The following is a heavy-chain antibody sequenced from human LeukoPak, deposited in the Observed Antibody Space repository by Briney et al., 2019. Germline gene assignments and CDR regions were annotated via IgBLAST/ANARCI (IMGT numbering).Heavy chain of an antibody. D-gene: IGHD4-17*01. CDR2: IYYSGST. CDR3: ATASGGDCGELGAPYYFDY. Sequence: SETLSLTCTVSGGSISSGDYYWSWIRQPPGKGLEWIGYIYYSGSTYYNPSLKSRVTISVDTSKNQFSLKLSSVTAADTAVYYCATASGGDCGELGAPYYFDYWGQGTLVTVSS. CDR1: GGSISSGDYY. J-gene: IGHJ4*02. V-gene: IGHV4-30-4*01.